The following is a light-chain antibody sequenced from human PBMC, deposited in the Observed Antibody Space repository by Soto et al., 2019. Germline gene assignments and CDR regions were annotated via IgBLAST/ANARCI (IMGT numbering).Light chain of an antibody. CDR2: AAS. Sequence: DIQMTQSPSSLSASIGDRVTITCRASQTISTYLNWYEQQPGKAPKLLFYAASTLLRGVPSRFSGSGSGTDFTLTISSLQPEVFAIYGCQQSYSCPWAFVKGTKVEIK. V-gene: IGKV1-39*01. J-gene: IGKJ1*01. CDR1: QTISTY. CDR3: QQSYSCPWA.